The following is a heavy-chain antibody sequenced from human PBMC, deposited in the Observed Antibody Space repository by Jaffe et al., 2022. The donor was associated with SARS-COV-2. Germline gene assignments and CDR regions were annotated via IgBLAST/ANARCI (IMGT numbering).Heavy chain of an antibody. CDR1: GFTFSDYY. V-gene: IGHV3-11*01. CDR2: ISSSGSTI. Sequence: QVQLVESGGGLVKPGGSLRLSCAASGFTFSDYYMSWIRQAPGKGLEWVSYISSSGSTIYYADSVKGRFTISRDNAKNSLYLQMNSLRAEDTAVYYCARDGTPNYDILTGLSDHFDYWGQGTLVTVSS. CDR3: ARDGTPNYDILTGLSDHFDY. D-gene: IGHD3-9*01. J-gene: IGHJ4*02.